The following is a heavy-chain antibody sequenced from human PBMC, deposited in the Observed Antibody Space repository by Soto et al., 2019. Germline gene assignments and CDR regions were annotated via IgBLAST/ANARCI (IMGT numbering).Heavy chain of an antibody. J-gene: IGHJ6*02. V-gene: IGHV3-53*01. Sequence: LRLSCAASGFTVSSNYMSWVRQAPGKGLEWVSVIYSGGSTYYADSVRGRFTISRDNSKNTLYLQMKSLRAEDTAVYYCPRDPPGNRHGMVVWGRGNTVTVSS. CDR2: IYSGGST. D-gene: IGHD6-13*01. CDR1: GFTVSSNY. CDR3: PRDPPGNRHGMVV.